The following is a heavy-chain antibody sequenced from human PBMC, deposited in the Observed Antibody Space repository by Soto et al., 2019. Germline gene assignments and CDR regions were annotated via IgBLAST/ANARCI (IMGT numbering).Heavy chain of an antibody. CDR1: GHSVSSGSYY. Sequence: SETLSLTCTVSGHSVSSGSYYWSWIRQPPGKGLEWIGNIYYRVSTNYYNPSLKSRVTISVDTSKNQFSLKLRSVTAADTAVYYCARVGGGTYNDFWSGYFDYWGQGSLVTVSS. D-gene: IGHD3-3*01. J-gene: IGHJ4*02. CDR2: IYYRVST. CDR3: ARVGGGTYNDFWSGYFDY. V-gene: IGHV4-61*01.